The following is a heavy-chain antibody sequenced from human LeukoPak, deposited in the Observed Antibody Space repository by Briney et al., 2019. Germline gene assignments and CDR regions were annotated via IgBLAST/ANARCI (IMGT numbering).Heavy chain of an antibody. CDR3: GTGSSSAHYYGMDV. D-gene: IGHD6-6*01. CDR1: GFTFSSYS. CDR2: ISSSSSYI. Sequence: GGSLRLSCAASGFTFSSYSMNWVRQAPGKGLEWVSSISSSSSYIYYADSVKGRFTISRDNAKNSLYLQMNSLRAEDTAVHYCGTGSSSAHYYGMDVWGQGTTVTVSS. V-gene: IGHV3-21*01. J-gene: IGHJ6*02.